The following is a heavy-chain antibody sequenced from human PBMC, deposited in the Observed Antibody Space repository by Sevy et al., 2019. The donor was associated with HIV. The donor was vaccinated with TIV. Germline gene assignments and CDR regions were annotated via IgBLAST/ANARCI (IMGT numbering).Heavy chain of an antibody. D-gene: IGHD3-16*01. J-gene: IGHJ4*02. CDR2: ISHSSSDI. CDR1: GFTFSNHG. CDR3: VRERPPTLPFYDYRGDS. V-gene: IGHV3-48*02. Sequence: GGSLRLSCAASGFTFSNHGMDWVRQAPGRGLEWVGFISHSSSDIYYSDSVRGRFTISRDNPNNFLYLQMNSLRDDDTAVYYCVRERPPTLPFYDYRGDSWGQGPLVTVSS.